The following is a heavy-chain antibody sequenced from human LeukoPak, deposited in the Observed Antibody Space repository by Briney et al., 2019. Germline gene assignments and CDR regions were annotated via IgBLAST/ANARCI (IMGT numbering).Heavy chain of an antibody. Sequence: ASVKVSCKASGYTFTSYYMHWVRQAPGQGLEWMGIINPSGGSTSYAQKFQGRVTMTRDTSTSTVYMELSSLRSEDTAVDYFARDGRGIAARPGYFYYWGQGTLVTVSS. V-gene: IGHV1-46*01. CDR1: GYTFTSYY. CDR3: ARDGRGIAARPGYFYY. D-gene: IGHD6-6*01. CDR2: INPSGGST. J-gene: IGHJ4*02.